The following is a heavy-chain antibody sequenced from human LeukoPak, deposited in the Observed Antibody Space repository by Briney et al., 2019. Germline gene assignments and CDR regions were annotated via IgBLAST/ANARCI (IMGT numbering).Heavy chain of an antibody. V-gene: IGHV5-51*01. CDR3: ARIEGSTFDY. CDR2: IYPGDSER. CDR1: GYSFTDYW. Sequence: GESLKISCEGSGYSFTDYWIGWVRQMPGKGLEWMGIIYPGDSERKYNPSLQGQVTISADKSISTAYLQWNSLKASDTAIYYCARIEGSTFDYWGQGTLVTVSS. J-gene: IGHJ4*02.